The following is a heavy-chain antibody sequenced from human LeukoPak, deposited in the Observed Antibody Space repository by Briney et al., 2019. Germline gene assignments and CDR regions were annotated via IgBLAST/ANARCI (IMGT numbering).Heavy chain of an antibody. CDR1: GFTFTSYS. V-gene: IGHV3-21*04. CDR3: TRLYFYGSGDFSRFDP. CDR2: ISSSSDYI. J-gene: IGHJ5*02. Sequence: GGSLRLSCAASGFTFTSYSMNWVRQAPGKGLEWVSSISSSSDYIYYADSVKGRFTISRDNAKNSLYLQMNSLKTEDTAVYYCTRLYFYGSGDFSRFDPWGQGTLVTVSS. D-gene: IGHD3-10*01.